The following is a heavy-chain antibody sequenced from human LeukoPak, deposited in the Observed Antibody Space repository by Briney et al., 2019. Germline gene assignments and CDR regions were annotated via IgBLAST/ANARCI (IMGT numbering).Heavy chain of an antibody. J-gene: IGHJ4*02. CDR3: AKWSTANDY. V-gene: IGHV3-30*18. Sequence: GGSLRLSCAASGFTFSSYGMHWVRQAPGKGLEWVAVISYDGSNKYYADSVKGRFTISRDNSKNTLYLQMNSLRAEDTAVYYCAKWSTANDYWGQGTLVTASS. CDR1: GFTFSSYG. D-gene: IGHD4/OR15-4a*01. CDR2: ISYDGSNK.